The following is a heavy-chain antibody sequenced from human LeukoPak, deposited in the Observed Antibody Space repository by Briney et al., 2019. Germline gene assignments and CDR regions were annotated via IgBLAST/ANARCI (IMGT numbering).Heavy chain of an antibody. J-gene: IGHJ5*02. CDR1: GGSISSYY. D-gene: IGHD3-10*01. CDR3: ARGGYYGSGNDFRFDP. V-gene: IGHV4-59*01. Sequence: TTSETLSLTRTVSGGSISSYYWSWIRQPPGKGLECIGYIHYTGSTNYNASLKSRVTISVDTSKNQFSLKLNSVTAADTAVYYCARGGYYGSGNDFRFDPWGQGTLVTVSS. CDR2: IHYTGST.